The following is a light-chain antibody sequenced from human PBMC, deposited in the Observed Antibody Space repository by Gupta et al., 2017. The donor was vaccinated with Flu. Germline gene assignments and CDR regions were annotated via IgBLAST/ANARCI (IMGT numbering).Light chain of an antibody. CDR1: QSVLYSSNNKNY. CDR3: QQYYSTPT. Sequence: DIVMTQSPDSLAVSLGERATINCKSSQSVLYSSNNKNYLAWYQQKPGQPPKLLIYWAYTRESGVPDRFSGSGSVTDFTLTISSLQAEDVAVYYCQQYYSTPTFGGGTKVEIK. J-gene: IGKJ4*01. V-gene: IGKV4-1*01. CDR2: WAY.